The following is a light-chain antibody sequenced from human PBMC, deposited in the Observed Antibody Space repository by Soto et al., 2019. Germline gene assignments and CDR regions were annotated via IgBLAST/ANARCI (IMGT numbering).Light chain of an antibody. CDR1: QDISSY. CDR2: AAS. CDR3: QQLNRCPRT. Sequence: DIPLTQSPSFLSASVGDRVIITCRASQDISSYLAWYQQRPGKVPRFLTHAASTLQSGVPSRFSATGSGTTFTLTISSLQPEDIATYYCQQLNRCPRTFGQGTKVEV. J-gene: IGKJ1*01. V-gene: IGKV1-9*01.